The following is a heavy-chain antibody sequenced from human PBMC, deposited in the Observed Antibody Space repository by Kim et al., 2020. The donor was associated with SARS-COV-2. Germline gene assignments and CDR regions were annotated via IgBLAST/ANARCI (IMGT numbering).Heavy chain of an antibody. CDR2: ITYDGSNK. D-gene: IGHD6-25*01. J-gene: IGHJ4*01. Sequence: GGSLRLSCAASGFTFSSYAMHWVRQAPGKGLEWVAVITYDGSNKYYADSVKGRFTISRDNSKNTLYLQMNSLRAEDTAVYYCARDVRATIAAAVYFDY. CDR1: GFTFSSYA. CDR3: ARDVRATIAAAVYFDY. V-gene: IGHV3-30*04.